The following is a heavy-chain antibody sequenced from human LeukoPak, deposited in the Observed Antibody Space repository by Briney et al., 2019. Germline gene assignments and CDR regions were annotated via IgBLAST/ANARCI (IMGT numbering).Heavy chain of an antibody. D-gene: IGHD5-18*01. J-gene: IGHJ3*02. Sequence: QPGGSLRLSCAASGFTFSSYGTHWVRQAPGKGLEWVGVISFDGSYKYYADSVKGRFTISRDNSKNTLYLQTNSLRAEDTAVFYCAKGVDTATLHGAFDIWGQGTMVTVSS. CDR1: GFTFSSYG. V-gene: IGHV3-30*18. CDR3: AKGVDTATLHGAFDI. CDR2: ISFDGSYK.